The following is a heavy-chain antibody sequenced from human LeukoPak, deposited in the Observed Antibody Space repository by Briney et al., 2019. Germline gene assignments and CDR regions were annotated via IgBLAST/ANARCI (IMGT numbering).Heavy chain of an antibody. CDR3: ARGPYYYYYYMDV. J-gene: IGHJ6*03. Sequence: ASVKVSCKASGYTFTGYYMHWVRQAPGQGLEWMGWINPNSGGTNYAQKFQGRVTMTRDTSISTAYMELSRMRSDDTAVYYCARGPYYYYYYMDVWGKGTTVTVSS. CDR2: INPNSGGT. V-gene: IGHV1-2*02. CDR1: GYTFTGYY.